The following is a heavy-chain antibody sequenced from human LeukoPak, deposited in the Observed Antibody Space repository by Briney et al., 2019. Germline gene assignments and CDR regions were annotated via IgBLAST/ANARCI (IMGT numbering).Heavy chain of an antibody. CDR3: ARPAHYYGSGSSLNWFDP. D-gene: IGHD3-10*01. J-gene: IGHJ5*02. V-gene: IGHV3-7*01. CDR2: IKQDGSEK. CDR1: GFTFSSYW. Sequence: GGSLRLSCAASGFTFSSYWMSWGCQAPRKGRGWVSNIKQDGSEKYYVVSVKGRFTISRDNAKNSLYLQMNSLRAEDTAVYYCARPAHYYGSGSSLNWFDPWGQGTLVSVSS.